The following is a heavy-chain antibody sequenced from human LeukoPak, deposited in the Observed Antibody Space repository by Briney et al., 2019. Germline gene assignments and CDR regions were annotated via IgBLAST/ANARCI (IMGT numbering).Heavy chain of an antibody. CDR1: GYSFASYW. D-gene: IGHD2-8*01. CDR2: IYPGDSDT. J-gene: IGHJ4*02. CDR3: ARHESCSNGVCYQINS. Sequence: GESLKISCKGSGYSFASYWIGWVRQMPGKGLEWMGIIYPGDSDTRYSPSFQGQVTVSADKSISTAYLQWSSLKASDTAMYYCARHESCSNGVCYQINSWGQGTLVTVSS. V-gene: IGHV5-51*01.